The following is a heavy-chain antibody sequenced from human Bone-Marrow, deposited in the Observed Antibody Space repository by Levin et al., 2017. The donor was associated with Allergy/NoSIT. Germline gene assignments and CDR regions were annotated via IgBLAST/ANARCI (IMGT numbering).Heavy chain of an antibody. CDR3: ARELDAALAPYFDS. CDR1: GFTFNYYA. V-gene: IGHV3-33*01. CDR2: IWSDGTNE. D-gene: IGHD5-18*01. Sequence: GGSLRLSCAASGFTFNYYAMHWVRQAPGKGLEWVAVIWSDGTNEHYAVSVEGRFTVSRDNSRNTLYLEMNNLRAEDTAIYYCARELDAALAPYFDSWGQGTLVTVSS. J-gene: IGHJ4*02.